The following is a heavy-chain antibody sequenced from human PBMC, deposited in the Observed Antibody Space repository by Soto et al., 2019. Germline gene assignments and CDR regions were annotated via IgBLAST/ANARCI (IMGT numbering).Heavy chain of an antibody. Sequence: SETLSLSCSVAGGSISSSIYYWGWIRQPPGKDLEWIGSIYYSGSTYDNPSLKSRVTMSVDTSKNQFSLKLSFVTAADTAVYYCALGTATTVTTPFDYWGQGTLVTVSS. V-gene: IGHV4-39*01. CDR1: GGSISSSIYY. CDR2: IYYSGST. D-gene: IGHD4-17*01. CDR3: ALGTATTVTTPFDY. J-gene: IGHJ4*02.